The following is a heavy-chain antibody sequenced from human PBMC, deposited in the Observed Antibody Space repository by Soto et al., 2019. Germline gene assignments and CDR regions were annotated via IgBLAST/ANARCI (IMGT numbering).Heavy chain of an antibody. CDR1: GFTFSDYG. D-gene: IGHD4-4*01. Sequence: GGSLRLSCAASGFTFSDYGMHWVRQAPGKGLDWVAVIWYDESNKYLADSVRGRFSISRDNSKNTLFLEMDSLGADDTAVYFCARGRYGYSANWHFDLWGRGTQVTVSS. CDR3: ARGRYGYSANWHFDL. V-gene: IGHV3-33*01. CDR2: IWYDESNK. J-gene: IGHJ2*01.